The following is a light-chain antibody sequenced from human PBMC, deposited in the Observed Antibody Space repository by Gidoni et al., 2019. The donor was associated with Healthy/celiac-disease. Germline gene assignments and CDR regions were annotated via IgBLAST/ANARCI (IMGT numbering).Light chain of an antibody. J-gene: IGKJ1*01. CDR3: QQYYSTPPR. V-gene: IGKV4-1*01. CDR2: WAS. CDR1: QSVLYSSNNKNY. Sequence: IVMTQSPDSLAVSLGERATINCKSSQSVLYSSNNKNYLAWYQQKPGQPPKLLIYWASTRESGVPDRFSGSGSGTDFTLTISSLQAEDVAVYYCQQYYSTPPRFXQXTKVDIK.